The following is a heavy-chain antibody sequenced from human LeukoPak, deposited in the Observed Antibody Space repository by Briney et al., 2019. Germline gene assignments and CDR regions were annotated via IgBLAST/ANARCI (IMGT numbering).Heavy chain of an antibody. V-gene: IGHV4-39*01. Sequence: SETLSLTCTVSGGSISSSHYYWGWIRQPPGKGLEWIGSIYYSGSTYYNPSLKSRVTISVDTSKKQFSLKLSSVTAADTAVYYCARHSSSYGSGSIFDYWGQGALVTVFS. D-gene: IGHD3-10*01. J-gene: IGHJ4*02. CDR3: ARHSSSYGSGSIFDY. CDR1: GGSISSSHYY. CDR2: IYYSGST.